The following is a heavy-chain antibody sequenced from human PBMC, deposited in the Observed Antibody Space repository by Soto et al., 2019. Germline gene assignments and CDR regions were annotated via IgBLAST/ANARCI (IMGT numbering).Heavy chain of an antibody. J-gene: IGHJ4*02. CDR2: IKQDGGEK. Sequence: GGSLRLSCAASGFSVRSYWVSWVRKDPGKGLEWVANIKQDGGEKYYVDSVKGRFTISRDNAKNSLYLTINNLRAEDTDVYYCQRVGYSSGGYPTHFDYWAQETLVTDSS. D-gene: IGHD6-19*01. CDR3: QRVGYSSGGYPTHFDY. V-gene: IGHV3-7*01. CDR1: GFSVRSYW.